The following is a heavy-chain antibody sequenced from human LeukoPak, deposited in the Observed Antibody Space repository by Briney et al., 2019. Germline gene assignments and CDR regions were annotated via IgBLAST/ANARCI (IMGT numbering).Heavy chain of an antibody. CDR3: AKTRGSGRFDY. CDR2: ISDSGGST. D-gene: IGHD3-10*01. J-gene: IGHJ4*02. CDR1: GFPFSSFA. V-gene: IGHV3-23*01. Sequence: GGAPRLSCAASGFPFSSFAMSWVRQAPGEGLEWVSAISDSGGSTYYADSVKGRFTISRDNSKSTLYLQMNSLRAEDTAVFYCAKTRGSGRFDYWGQGTLVTVSS.